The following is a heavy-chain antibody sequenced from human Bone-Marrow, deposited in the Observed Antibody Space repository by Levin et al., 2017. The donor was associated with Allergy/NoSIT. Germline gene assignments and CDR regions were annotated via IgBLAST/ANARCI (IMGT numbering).Heavy chain of an antibody. Sequence: ASVKVSCAGTGFTISSYGMSWVRQAPGKGLEWVSAISGTGGTTYYADSVKGRFTISRDNSKNTLYLQMNSLRVEDTSVYYCAKARDVWYFDLWGRGTLATVSS. J-gene: IGHJ2*01. CDR3: AKARDVWYFDL. CDR2: ISGTGGTT. CDR1: GFTISSYG. V-gene: IGHV3-23*01.